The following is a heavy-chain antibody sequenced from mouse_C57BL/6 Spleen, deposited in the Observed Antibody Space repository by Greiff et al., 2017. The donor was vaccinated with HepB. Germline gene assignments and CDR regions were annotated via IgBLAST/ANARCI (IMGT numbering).Heavy chain of an antibody. J-gene: IGHJ4*01. D-gene: IGHD2-5*01. CDR3: ATDSNYYAMDY. CDR1: GYSITSGYY. CDR2: ISYDGSN. Sequence: EVKLVESGPGLVKPSQSLSLTCSVTGYSITSGYYWNWIRQFPGNKLEWMGYISYDGSNNYNPSLKNRISITRDTSKNQFFLKLNSVTTEDTATYYCATDSNYYAMDYWGQGTSVTVSS. V-gene: IGHV3-6*01.